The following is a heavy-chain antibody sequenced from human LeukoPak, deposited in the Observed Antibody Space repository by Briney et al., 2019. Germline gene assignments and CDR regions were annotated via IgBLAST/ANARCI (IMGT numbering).Heavy chain of an antibody. D-gene: IGHD3-16*01. CDR1: GLDFSSFA. CDR2: MKGTGET. Sequence: GGSLTLSCAASGLDFSSFAMSWVRQAPARGLEWLSSMKGTGETFYADSVRGRCTLFRDGSRNTVYLQLNNLRVEDTAVYYCARASWVSTADAARWGQGTVVTVSS. J-gene: IGHJ4*02. CDR3: ARASWVSTADAAR. V-gene: IGHV3-23*01.